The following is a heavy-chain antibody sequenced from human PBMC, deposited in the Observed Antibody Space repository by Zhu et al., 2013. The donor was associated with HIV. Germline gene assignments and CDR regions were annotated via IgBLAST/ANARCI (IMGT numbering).Heavy chain of an antibody. Sequence: VQLQESGPGLVKPSQTLSLTCTVSGGSISSGDYYWSWIRQPPGKGLEWIGYIYYSGSTYYNPSLKSRVTISVDTSKNQFSLKLSSVTAADTAVYYCARVGGDYDILTGQEPLYYFDYWGQGTLVTVSS. J-gene: IGHJ4*02. D-gene: IGHD3-9*01. CDR1: GGSISSGDYY. CDR3: ARVGGDYDILTGQEPLYYFDY. V-gene: IGHV4-30-4*01. CDR2: IYYSGST.